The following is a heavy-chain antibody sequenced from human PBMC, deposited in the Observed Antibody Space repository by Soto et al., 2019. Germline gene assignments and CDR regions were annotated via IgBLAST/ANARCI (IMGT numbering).Heavy chain of an antibody. CDR3: AKDHPRPYRGYYYYYGMDV. CDR2: ISYDGSNK. Sequence: GGSLRLSCAASGFTFSSYGMHWVRQAPGKGLEWVAVISYDGSNKYYADSVKGRSTISRDNSKNTLYLQMNSLRAEDTAVYYCAKDHPRPYRGYYYYYGMDVWGQGTTVTVSS. CDR1: GFTFSSYG. J-gene: IGHJ6*02. V-gene: IGHV3-30*18. D-gene: IGHD1-26*01.